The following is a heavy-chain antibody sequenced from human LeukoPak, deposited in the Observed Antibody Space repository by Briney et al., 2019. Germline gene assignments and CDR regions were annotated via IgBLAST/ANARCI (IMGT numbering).Heavy chain of an antibody. CDR1: GFTFTNDW. D-gene: IGHD6-19*01. CDR3: ARAGGLRIAVAPIDC. CDR2: IYSGGGT. V-gene: IGHV3-53*01. Sequence: GGSLRLSCAASGFTFTNDWMNWVRQAPGKGLEWVSVIYSGGGTFYADSVKGRFTISRDNSKNTLYLQMNSLRAEDTAVYYCARAGGLRIAVAPIDCWGQGTLVTVSS. J-gene: IGHJ4*02.